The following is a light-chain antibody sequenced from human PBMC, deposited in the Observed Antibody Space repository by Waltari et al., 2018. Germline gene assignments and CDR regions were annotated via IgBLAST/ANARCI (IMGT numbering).Light chain of an antibody. J-gene: IGKJ1*01. CDR2: GAS. Sequence: LAWYQQKPGQPPKLLFYGASTRESGIPDRFTGTGSGTDFTLTISSLQAEDVAVYYCQQYEVGHRTFGQGTKVEIK. V-gene: IGKV4-1*01. CDR3: QQYEVGHRT.